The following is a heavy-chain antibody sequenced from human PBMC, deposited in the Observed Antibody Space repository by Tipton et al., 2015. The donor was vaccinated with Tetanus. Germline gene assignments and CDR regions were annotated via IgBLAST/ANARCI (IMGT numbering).Heavy chain of an antibody. J-gene: IGHJ5*02. D-gene: IGHD1-26*01. V-gene: IGHV4-59*01. CDR2: VYSSGST. Sequence: TLSLTCTVSGDSITNSYWTWIRQPPGKGLEWIGNVYSSGSTYYNPSLKGRVTISVDTSTTQFSLRLNSVTAADTAIYYCARDHRLSASYAGWFDPWGQGTLVAVSS. CDR1: GDSITNSY. CDR3: ARDHRLSASYAGWFDP.